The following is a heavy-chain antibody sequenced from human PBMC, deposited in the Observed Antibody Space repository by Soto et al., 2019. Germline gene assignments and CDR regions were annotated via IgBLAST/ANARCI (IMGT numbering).Heavy chain of an antibody. Sequence: ESGPTLVNPTQTLTLTCTFSGFSLSTSGMCVTWIRQPPGKALEWLARVDWDDKKHYSPYLKTRISISKDTSKNQVVLTMTKMDPVDTATYYCARLRSGDDYVDSWGQGTLVTVSS. CDR3: ARLRSGDDYVDS. CDR1: GFSLSTSGMC. D-gene: IGHD1-26*01. V-gene: IGHV2-70*11. J-gene: IGHJ4*02. CDR2: VDWDDKK.